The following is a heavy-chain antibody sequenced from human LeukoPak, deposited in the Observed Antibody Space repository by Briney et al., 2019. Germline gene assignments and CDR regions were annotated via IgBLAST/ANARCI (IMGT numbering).Heavy chain of an antibody. CDR2: IIPIFGTA. CDR3: ARVGLGIPDYFDY. Sequence: SVKVSCKASGGTFSSYAISWVRQAPGQGLEWMGGIIPIFGTANYAQKFQGRVTITTDESTSTAYMELSSLRSEDTAVYYCARVGLGIPDYFDYWGQGTLVTVSS. CDR1: GGTFSSYA. J-gene: IGHJ4*02. D-gene: IGHD7-27*01. V-gene: IGHV1-69*05.